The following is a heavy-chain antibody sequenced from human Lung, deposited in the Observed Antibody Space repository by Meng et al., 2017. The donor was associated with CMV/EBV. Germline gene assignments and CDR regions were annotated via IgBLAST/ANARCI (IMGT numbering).Heavy chain of an antibody. CDR1: GYPFTDYF. Sequence: ASXXVSXKASGYPFTDYFVHWVRQAPGQGLEWMAYIIPNSGGTSYAQKFQGRVTVTRDTSVSTAYMELRNLKSDDTAVYYCARTRKTNSGAGPENSWGQGKXVTVSS. D-gene: IGHD7-27*01. J-gene: IGHJ5*02. CDR2: IIPNSGGT. V-gene: IGHV1-2*02. CDR3: ARTRKTNSGAGPENS.